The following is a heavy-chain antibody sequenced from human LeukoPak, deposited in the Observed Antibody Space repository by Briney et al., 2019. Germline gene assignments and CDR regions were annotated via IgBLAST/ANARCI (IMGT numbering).Heavy chain of an antibody. J-gene: IGHJ4*02. CDR2: ISSSGSTI. V-gene: IGHV3-48*03. D-gene: IGHD2/OR15-2a*01. Sequence: GGYLRLSCAASGFTFSSYEMNWVRQAPGKGLEWVSYISSSGSTIYYADSVKGRFTISRDRAKNSLYLQMNSLRAEDTAVYYCARFYDPGPYYFDYWGQGTLVTVSS. CDR1: GFTFSSYE. CDR3: ARFYDPGPYYFDY.